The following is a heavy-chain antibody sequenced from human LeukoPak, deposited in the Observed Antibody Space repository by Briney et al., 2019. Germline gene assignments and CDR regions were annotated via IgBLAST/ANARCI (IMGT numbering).Heavy chain of an antibody. D-gene: IGHD3-3*02. CDR3: VRTEVSTVSEDY. CDR1: GGSIIRSAYY. V-gene: IGHV4-30-4*08. CDR2: INYSGST. Sequence: SQTLSLTCTVSGGSIIRSAYYWSWIRQPPGKGLEWIGCINYSGSTYYNPSLKSRVTISLDTSKNQFSLKLSSVTAADTAVYYCVRTEVSTVSEDYWSQGTLVTVSS. J-gene: IGHJ4*02.